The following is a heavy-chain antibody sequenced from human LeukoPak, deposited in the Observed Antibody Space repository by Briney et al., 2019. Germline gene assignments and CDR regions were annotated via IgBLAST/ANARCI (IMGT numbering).Heavy chain of an antibody. CDR3: ARVSTSGYDI. D-gene: IGHD2-2*01. CDR2: IGIAGDT. CDR1: GFTFSSYD. J-gene: IGHJ3*02. V-gene: IGHV3-13*01. Sequence: GGSLRLSCAASGFTFSSYDMHWVRQATGKGLEWVSGIGIAGDTYYRGSVKGRFTISRENAKNSLYLQMSSLRAGDTAVYYCARVSTSGYDIWGRGTMVTVSS.